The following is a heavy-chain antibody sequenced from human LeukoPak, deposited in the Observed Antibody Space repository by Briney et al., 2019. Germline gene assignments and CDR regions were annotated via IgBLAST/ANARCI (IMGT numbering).Heavy chain of an antibody. V-gene: IGHV4-39*01. J-gene: IGHJ3*02. D-gene: IGHD2-21*02. CDR2: IYHRGYT. CDR1: GGSINSSSYY. CDR3: ARRRPGGDPVSDAFDI. Sequence: PSETLSLTCTVSGGSINSSSYYWGWIRQPPGEALEWIGSIYHRGYTYYNPSLKSRVTISVDTSKSQFSLKLSSVTAADTAVYYCARRRPGGDPVSDAFDIWGQGTMVTVSS.